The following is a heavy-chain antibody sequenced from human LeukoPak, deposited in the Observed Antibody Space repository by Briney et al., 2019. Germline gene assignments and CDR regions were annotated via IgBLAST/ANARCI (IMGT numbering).Heavy chain of an antibody. V-gene: IGHV1-2*02. J-gene: IGHJ4*02. CDR1: GYTFTAYY. CDR2: INPNTGGT. Sequence: ASVKVSCKASGYTFTAYYFHWVRQAPGQGLEWIGWINPNTGGTEYAQNFQGRVTMTRDTSISTAYMELSRLRFDDTAVYYCARVSVGEDFWSGYYGYWGQGTLVTVSS. D-gene: IGHD3-3*01. CDR3: ARVSVGEDFWSGYYGY.